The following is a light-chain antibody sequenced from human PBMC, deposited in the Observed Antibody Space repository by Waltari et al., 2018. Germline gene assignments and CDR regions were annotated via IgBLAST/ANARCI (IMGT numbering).Light chain of an antibody. J-gene: IGLJ2*01. Sequence: QSALTQPASVSGSPGQSIPISCTGTSSDIGGYIHVSWYQQHPGNAPKVIVYDVSNRPSGVSNRFSGSKSGNTASLTISGLQAEDEAHYYCSSYTSSGTLVVFGGGTRLTVL. CDR3: SSYTSSGTLVV. CDR1: SSDIGGYIH. V-gene: IGLV2-14*03. CDR2: DVS.